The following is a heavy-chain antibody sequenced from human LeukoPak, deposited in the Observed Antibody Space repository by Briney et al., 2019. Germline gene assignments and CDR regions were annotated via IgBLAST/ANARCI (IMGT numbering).Heavy chain of an antibody. J-gene: IGHJ4*02. CDR2: IYTSGST. V-gene: IGHV4-4*07. CDR3: ARDGPGYCSGGSCYDLPKYFDY. Sequence: SETLSLTCTVSGDSISSYYWSWIRQPAGKGLEWIGRIYTSGSTNYNPSLKSRVTMSVDTSKNQFSLKLSSVTAADTAVYYCARDGPGYCSGGSCYDLPKYFDYWGQGTLVTVSS. CDR1: GDSISSYY. D-gene: IGHD2-15*01.